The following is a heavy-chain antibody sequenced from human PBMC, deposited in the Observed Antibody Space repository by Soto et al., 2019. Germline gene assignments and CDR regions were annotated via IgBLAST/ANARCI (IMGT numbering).Heavy chain of an antibody. CDR2: ISGSDDST. CDR1: GFTFSSYA. V-gene: IGHV3-23*01. D-gene: IGHD6-6*01. CDR3: AKRSSSSTFDY. Sequence: EVQLLESGGGLVQPGESLRLSCAASGFTFSSYAMSWVRKAPGKGLEWVSVISGSDDSTYYADSVKGRFTISRDNSKNTLYLRMNSLRAEDTAVYYCAKRSSSSTFDYWGQGTLVTVSS. J-gene: IGHJ4*02.